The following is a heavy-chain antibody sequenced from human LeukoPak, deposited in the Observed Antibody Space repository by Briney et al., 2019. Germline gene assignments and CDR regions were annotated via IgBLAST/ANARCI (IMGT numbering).Heavy chain of an antibody. CDR2: ITGSGGTT. D-gene: IGHD7-27*01. J-gene: IGHJ4*02. CDR1: GFAFSNYG. Sequence: GGSLRLSCAASGFAFSNYGMNWVRQAPGKGLEWVSGITGSGGTTYYADPVKGRFTISRDNSKNTLYLQMNSPRAEHTAAYYCAKDGNWARFENWGQGTLVTVSS. V-gene: IGHV3-23*01. CDR3: AKDGNWARFEN.